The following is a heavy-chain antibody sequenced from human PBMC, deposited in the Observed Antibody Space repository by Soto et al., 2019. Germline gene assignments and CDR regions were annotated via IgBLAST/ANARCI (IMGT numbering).Heavy chain of an antibody. Sequence: PGGSLRLSCAASGFTFSSYAMSWFRQAPGKGLEWVSAISGSGGSTYYADSVKGRFTISRDNSKNTLYLQMNSLRAEDTAVYYCAKTLADIVVVVAVLDVWGQGTLVTGSS. CDR3: AKTLADIVVVVAVLDV. CDR1: GFTFSSYA. V-gene: IGHV3-23*01. J-gene: IGHJ4*02. D-gene: IGHD2-15*01. CDR2: ISGSGGST.